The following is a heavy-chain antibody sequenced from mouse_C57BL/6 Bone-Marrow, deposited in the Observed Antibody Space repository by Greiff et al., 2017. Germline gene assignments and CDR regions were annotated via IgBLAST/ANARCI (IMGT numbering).Heavy chain of an antibody. CDR2: INPNNGGT. J-gene: IGHJ4*01. D-gene: IGHD1-1*01. CDR3: ARWVTTVVATGYAMDY. Sequence: EVQLQESGPELVKPGASVKIPCKASGYTFTDYNMDWVKQSHGKSLEWIGDINPNNGGTIYNQKFKGKATLTVDKSSSTAYMELRSLTSADTAVYYCARWVTTVVATGYAMDYWGQGTSVTVSS. CDR1: GYTFTDYN. V-gene: IGHV1-18*01.